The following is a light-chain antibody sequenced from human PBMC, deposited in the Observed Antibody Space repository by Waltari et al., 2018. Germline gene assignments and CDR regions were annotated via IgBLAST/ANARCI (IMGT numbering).Light chain of an antibody. CDR2: DAS. CDR3: QQYNNWPLYT. V-gene: IGKV3-15*01. CDR1: HGVSNN. J-gene: IGKJ2*01. Sequence: EAMMTQSPATLSVSPGDRATLSCRASHGVSNNVAWFQQKPGQAPSLLIYDASTRATGVPARFSGSGSGTEFTLTISSLQTEDFAVYYCQQYNNWPLYTFGQGTKLEIK.